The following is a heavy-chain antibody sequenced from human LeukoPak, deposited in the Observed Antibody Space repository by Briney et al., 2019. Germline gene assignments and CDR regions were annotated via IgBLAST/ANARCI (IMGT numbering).Heavy chain of an antibody. CDR2: ISSSGSTI. CDR1: GFTFSSYE. CDR3: ARDSCSGGSCYSGWFDP. D-gene: IGHD2-15*01. V-gene: IGHV3-48*03. J-gene: IGHJ5*02. Sequence: PGGSLRLSCAASGFTFSSYEMNWVRQAPGKGLEWVSYISSSGSTIYYADSVKGRFTISRDNAKNSLYLQMNSLRAEDTAVYYCARDSCSGGSCYSGWFDPWGQGTLVTVSS.